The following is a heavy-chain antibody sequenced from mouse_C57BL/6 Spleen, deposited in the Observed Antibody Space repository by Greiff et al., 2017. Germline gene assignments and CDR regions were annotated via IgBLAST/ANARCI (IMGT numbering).Heavy chain of an antibody. Sequence: VQLQESGAEPVKPGASVKISCKASGYAFSSYWMNWVKQRPGKGLEGIGQIYPGDGDTNYNGKFKGKATLTSDKSSSTAYIQLSSLTSEDSAVYFCARRGYGSSYAMDYWGQGTSVTVSS. D-gene: IGHD1-1*01. CDR3: ARRGYGSSYAMDY. V-gene: IGHV1-80*01. J-gene: IGHJ4*01. CDR1: GYAFSSYW. CDR2: IYPGDGDT.